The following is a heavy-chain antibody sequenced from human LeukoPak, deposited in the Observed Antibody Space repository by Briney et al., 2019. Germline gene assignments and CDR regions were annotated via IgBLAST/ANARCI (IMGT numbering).Heavy chain of an antibody. D-gene: IGHD6-19*01. CDR2: LHYSGST. CDR1: GGSISNSYYY. Sequence: PSETLSLTCTVSGGSISNSYYYWGWIRQPPGKGLEWIGSLHYSGSTYYNPSLKSRVTISVDTSKNQFSLKLSSVTAADTAVYYCARDNEAGSFDYWGQGTLVTVSS. CDR3: ARDNEAGSFDY. V-gene: IGHV4-39*07. J-gene: IGHJ4*02.